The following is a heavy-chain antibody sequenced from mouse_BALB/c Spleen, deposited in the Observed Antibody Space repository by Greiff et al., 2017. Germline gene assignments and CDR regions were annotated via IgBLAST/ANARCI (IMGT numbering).Heavy chain of an antibody. J-gene: IGHJ2*01. CDR1: GFAFSSYD. V-gene: IGHV5-12-1*01. CDR2: ISSGGGST. Sequence: EVMLVESGGGLVKPGGSLKLSCAASGFAFSSYDMSWVRQTPEKRLEWVAYISSGGGSTYYPDTVKGPFTISRDNAKNTLYLQMSSLKSEDTAMYYCARHVTSFDYWGQGTTLTVSS. D-gene: IGHD2-13*01. CDR3: ARHVTSFDY.